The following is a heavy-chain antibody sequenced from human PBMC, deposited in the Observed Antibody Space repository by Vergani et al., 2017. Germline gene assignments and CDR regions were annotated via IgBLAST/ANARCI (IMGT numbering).Heavy chain of an antibody. CDR3: AKVPNPHYYDSSGYYFDY. J-gene: IGHJ4*02. V-gene: IGHV3-23*04. CDR1: GFTFSSYA. D-gene: IGHD3-22*01. CDR2: ISGSGGST. Sequence: VQLVESGGGVVQPGRSLRLSCAASGFTFSSYAMSWVRQAPGKGLEWVSAISGSGGSTYYADSVKGRFTISRDNAKNTLYLQMNSLRAEDTAVYYCAKVPNPHYYDSSGYYFDYWGQGTLVTVSS.